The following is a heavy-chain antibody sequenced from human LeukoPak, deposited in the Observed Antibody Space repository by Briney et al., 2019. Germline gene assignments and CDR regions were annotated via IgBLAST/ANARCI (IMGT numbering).Heavy chain of an antibody. CDR3: ATDGCSSTSCYTGYYYMDV. CDR2: FDPEDGET. J-gene: IGHJ6*03. V-gene: IGHV1-24*01. D-gene: IGHD2-2*02. CDR1: GYTLTELS. Sequence: LGASVKVSCKVSGYTLTELSMHWVRQAPGKGLEWMGGFDPEDGETIYAQKFQGRVTMTEDTSTDTAYMELSSLRSEDTAVYYCATDGCSSTSCYTGYYYMDVWGKGTTVTVSS.